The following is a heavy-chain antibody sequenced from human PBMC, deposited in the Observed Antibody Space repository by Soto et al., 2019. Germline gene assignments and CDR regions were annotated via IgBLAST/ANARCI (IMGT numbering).Heavy chain of an antibody. CDR1: GFTFSSYS. V-gene: IGHV3-48*02. D-gene: IGHD3-3*01. J-gene: IGHJ6*02. CDR3: ARYIGDFWSGYYYYYGMDV. Sequence: GGSLRLSYAASGFTFSSYSMNWVRQAPGKGLEWVSYISSSSSTIYYADSVKGRFTISRDNAKNSLYLQMNSLRDEDTAVYYCARYIGDFWSGYYYYYGMDVWGQGTTVTVSS. CDR2: ISSSSSTI.